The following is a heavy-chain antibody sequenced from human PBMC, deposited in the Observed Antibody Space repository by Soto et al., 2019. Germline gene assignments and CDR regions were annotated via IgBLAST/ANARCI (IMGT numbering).Heavy chain of an antibody. CDR3: ASPRYCSSTSCLDGMDV. J-gene: IGHJ6*02. D-gene: IGHD2-2*01. CDR2: IDPSDSYT. V-gene: IGHV5-10-1*01. CDR1: GYSFTSYW. Sequence: GESLKISCNGSGYSFTSYWISWVRQMPGKGLEWMGRIDPSDSYTNYSPSFQGHVTISADKSISTAYLQWSSLKASDTAMYYCASPRYCSSTSCLDGMDVWGQGTTVTVSS.